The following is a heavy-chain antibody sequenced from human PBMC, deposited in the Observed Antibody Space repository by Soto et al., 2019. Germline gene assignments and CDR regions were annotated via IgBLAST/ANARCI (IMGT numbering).Heavy chain of an antibody. J-gene: IGHJ5*02. D-gene: IGHD2-15*01. CDR1: GYSFTDSW. CDR3: ARPKQCRTSRGISWLGP. CDR2: IYPRDSDT. Sequence: EESLTISCKGSGYSFTDSWIGWVRQMPGKGLEWMGIIYPRDSDTRYSPSFQGQVTISADKSITTAYLQWSSLKASDTAMYYCARPKQCRTSRGISWLGPCGEGTLGTVSS. V-gene: IGHV5-51*01.